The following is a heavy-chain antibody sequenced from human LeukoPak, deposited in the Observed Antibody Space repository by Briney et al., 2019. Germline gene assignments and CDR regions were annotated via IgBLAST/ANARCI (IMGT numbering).Heavy chain of an antibody. CDR2: IRYDGSNK. V-gene: IGHV3-30*02. Sequence: PGGSLRLSCAASGFTFSSYGIHWVRQAPGKGLEWVAFIRYDGSNKYYADSVKGRFTISRDNAKNSLHLQMNSLRAEDTAVYYCARVGVEQWLVLSYSMDVWGKGTTVTVSS. J-gene: IGHJ6*03. CDR1: GFTFSSYG. D-gene: IGHD6-19*01. CDR3: ARVGVEQWLVLSYSMDV.